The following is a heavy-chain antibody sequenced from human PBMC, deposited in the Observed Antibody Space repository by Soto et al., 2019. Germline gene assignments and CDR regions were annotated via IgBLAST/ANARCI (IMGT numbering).Heavy chain of an antibody. V-gene: IGHV1-2*02. CDR2: INPNSGGT. Sequence: ASVKVSCKASGYTFTGYYMHWVRQAPGQGLEWMGWINPNSGGTNYAQKFQGRVTMTRDTSISTAYMELSRPRSDDTAVYYCAVLKIVGATGTEVEYWGQGTLVTVAS. J-gene: IGHJ4*02. CDR3: AVLKIVGATGTEVEY. CDR1: GYTFTGYY. D-gene: IGHD1-26*01.